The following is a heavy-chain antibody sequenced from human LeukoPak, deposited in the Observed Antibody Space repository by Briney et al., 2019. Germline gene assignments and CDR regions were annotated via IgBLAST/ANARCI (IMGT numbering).Heavy chain of an antibody. J-gene: IGHJ4*02. D-gene: IGHD3-10*01. V-gene: IGHV3-7*02. Sequence: GGSLRLSCAASGFTFSSYWMSWVRQTPGKGLEWVAHLNQDGSERYYVDSVKGRFTISRENARNSLYLQMNSLRAEDTAVYYCAKCGSGSNFDYWGQGILVTVSS. CDR1: GFTFSSYW. CDR2: LNQDGSER. CDR3: AKCGSGSNFDY.